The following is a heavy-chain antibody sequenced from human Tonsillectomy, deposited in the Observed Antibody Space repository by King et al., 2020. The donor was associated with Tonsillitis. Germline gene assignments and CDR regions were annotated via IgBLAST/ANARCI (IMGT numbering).Heavy chain of an antibody. Sequence: QLQESGSGLVKPSQTLSLTCDVSGGSINSVSGVYSWTWIRQPPGKGLEFLGYIYASGSADYNPSFKSLFTISVDRSKNTFSLRLASVTAADTAVYYCARDRGLVTPYDYGLDVWGQGTTVIVSS. V-gene: IGHV4-30-2*01. CDR1: GGSINSVSGVYS. CDR2: IYASGSA. D-gene: IGHD3/OR15-3a*01. J-gene: IGHJ6*02. CDR3: ARDRGLVTPYDYGLDV.